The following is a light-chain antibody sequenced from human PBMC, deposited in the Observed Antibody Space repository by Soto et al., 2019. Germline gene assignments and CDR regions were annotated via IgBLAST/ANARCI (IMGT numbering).Light chain of an antibody. CDR3: QQTYSTPWT. CDR1: QTISSY. J-gene: IGKJ1*01. Sequence: DIQLTQSPSSLSASVGDRVTITCRASQTISSYLNWYQQKPGKAPNLLIYAASRLQRGVPSRFSGSESGTDFTLTISSLQPGDFATYYCQQTYSTPWTFGQGTKVEIK. V-gene: IGKV1-39*01. CDR2: AAS.